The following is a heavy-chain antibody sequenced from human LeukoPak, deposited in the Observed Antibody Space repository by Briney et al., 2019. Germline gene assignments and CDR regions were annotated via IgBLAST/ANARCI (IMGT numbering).Heavy chain of an antibody. V-gene: IGHV4-31*03. CDR3: ARVIFGVVIDY. J-gene: IGHJ4*02. Sequence: PSETLSLTCTVSGGSISSGGYYWSWIRQHPGKGLEWIGYIYYSGSTYYNPSLKSRVTMSVDTSKNQFSLKLSSVTAADTAVYYCARVIFGVVIDYWGQGTLVTVSS. CDR2: IYYSGST. CDR1: GGSISSGGYY. D-gene: IGHD3-3*01.